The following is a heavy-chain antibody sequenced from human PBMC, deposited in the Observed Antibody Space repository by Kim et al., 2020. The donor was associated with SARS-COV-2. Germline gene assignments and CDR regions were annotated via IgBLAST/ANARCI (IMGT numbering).Heavy chain of an antibody. D-gene: IGHD3-10*01. CDR2: INHSGST. Sequence: SETLSLTCAVYGGSFSGYYWSWIRQPPGKGLEWIGEINHSGSTNYNPSLKSRVTISVDTSKNQFSLKLSSVTAADTAVYYCARGGPWHYYGSGSYNWFDPWGQGTLVTVSS. CDR1: GGSFSGYY. CDR3: ARGGPWHYYGSGSYNWFDP. V-gene: IGHV4-34*01. J-gene: IGHJ5*02.